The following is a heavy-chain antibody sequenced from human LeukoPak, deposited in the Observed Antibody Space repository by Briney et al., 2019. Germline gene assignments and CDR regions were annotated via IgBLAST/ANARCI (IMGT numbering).Heavy chain of an antibody. CDR1: GGSISSSSYY. V-gene: IGHV4-61*01. D-gene: IGHD3-22*01. CDR2: IYYSGST. Sequence: SETLSLTCTVSGGSISSSSYYWSWIRQPPGKGLEWIGYIYYSGSTNYRPSLKSRVTISVDTSKNQFSLKLSSVTAADTAVYYCARDGYYYDSSGYYLSYFQHWGQGTLVTVSS. J-gene: IGHJ1*01. CDR3: ARDGYYYDSSGYYLSYFQH.